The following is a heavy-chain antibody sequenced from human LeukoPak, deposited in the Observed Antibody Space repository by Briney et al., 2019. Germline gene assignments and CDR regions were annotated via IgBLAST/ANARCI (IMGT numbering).Heavy chain of an antibody. Sequence: PGRSLRLSCAASGFTFSSYGMHWVRQAPGKGLEWVAVIWYDGSNKYYADSVEGRFTISRDNSKNTLYLQMNSLRAEDTAVYYCARVGYSYAIDYWGQGTLVTVSS. V-gene: IGHV3-33*01. D-gene: IGHD5-18*01. J-gene: IGHJ4*02. CDR2: IWYDGSNK. CDR1: GFTFSSYG. CDR3: ARVGYSYAIDY.